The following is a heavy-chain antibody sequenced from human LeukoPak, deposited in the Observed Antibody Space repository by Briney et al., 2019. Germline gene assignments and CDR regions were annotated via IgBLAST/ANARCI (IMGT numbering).Heavy chain of an antibody. D-gene: IGHD3-9*01. J-gene: IGHJ4*02. V-gene: IGHV3-23*01. CDR3: AKEIYYYID. CDR2: ITGSGVTT. CDR1: GVTFSSYD. Sequence: PGGSLRLSCAASGVTFSSYDMTWGRQAPGEGLEWVSGITGSGVTTYYADSVKGRFTISRDNSKNTLYLQMNSLRADDTAVYYCAKEIYYYIDWGQGTLVTVSS.